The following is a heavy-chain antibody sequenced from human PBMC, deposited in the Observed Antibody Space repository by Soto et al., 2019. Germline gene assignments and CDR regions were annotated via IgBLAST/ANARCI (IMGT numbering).Heavy chain of an antibody. J-gene: IGHJ6*02. V-gene: IGHV4-39*01. CDR1: SASISSSSYT. CDR2: IYYSGTT. CDR3: ARLPGYGISSSCHGHYAMDV. D-gene: IGHD2-2*01. Sequence: QLQLQESGPGLVKPSETLSLTCTVSSASISSSSYTWGWIRQPPGKGLEWIGSIYYSGTTYYNPSLPSHVTFFVDTSKIHVCLKVTPVTAADTVVYYCARLPGYGISSSCHGHYAMDVWGQGTTVTVSS.